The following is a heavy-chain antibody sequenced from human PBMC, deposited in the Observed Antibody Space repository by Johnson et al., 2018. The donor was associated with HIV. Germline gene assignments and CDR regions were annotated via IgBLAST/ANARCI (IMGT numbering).Heavy chain of an antibody. Sequence: QVQLLESGGGVVQPGRSLRLSCAASGFTFSTYGMHWVRQAPGKGLEWVAVISYDGSNKYYADSVKGRFTISRDNSKNTLYLQMNSLRAEDTAVTYCSRGAATLLDAFDIWGRGTMVTVSS. CDR1: GFTFSTYG. V-gene: IGHV3-30*03. J-gene: IGHJ3*02. CDR2: ISYDGSNK. D-gene: IGHD2-15*01. CDR3: SRGAATLLDAFDI.